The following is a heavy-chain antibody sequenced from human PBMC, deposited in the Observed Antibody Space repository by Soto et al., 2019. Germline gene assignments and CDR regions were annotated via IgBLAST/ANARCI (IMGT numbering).Heavy chain of an antibody. J-gene: IGHJ5*01. CDR3: ARLIGNSWLDS. Sequence: QTLSLTCAISGDSVSTNSATWDWIRQPPSRGLEWLGRTYYRSNWYTDYAVSVKGRITISPDTSNNQLSLQLNSVTPDDTAVYYCARLIGNSWLDSWGQGTLVTV. CDR2: TYYRSNWYT. CDR1: GDSVSTNSAT. V-gene: IGHV6-1*01. D-gene: IGHD2-8*01.